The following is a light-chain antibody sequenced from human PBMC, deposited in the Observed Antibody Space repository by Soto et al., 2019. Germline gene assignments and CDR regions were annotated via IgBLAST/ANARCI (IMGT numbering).Light chain of an antibody. CDR3: NQLKTYPA. CDR2: GAS. CDR1: QGIGSY. J-gene: IGKJ4*01. Sequence: DFPLTQSPSFLSASVGDRVTITCRASQGIGSYLGWYQQAPGKAPKLLIYGASTLQSGVPSRFSGSGSGTEFTLTISSLKPEDFETYSCNQLKTYPAFGGGPRWRS. V-gene: IGKV1-9*01.